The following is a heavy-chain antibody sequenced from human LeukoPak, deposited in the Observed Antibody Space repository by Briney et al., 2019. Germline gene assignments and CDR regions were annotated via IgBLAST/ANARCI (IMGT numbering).Heavy chain of an antibody. V-gene: IGHV4-34*01. CDR2: INHSGST. CDR1: GGSFSGYY. CDR3: AKGLGYGDYVDPFDY. J-gene: IGHJ4*02. Sequence: PSETLSLTCAVYGGSFSGYYWSWIRQPPGKGLEWIGEINHSGSTNYNPSLKSRVTISVDTSKNQFSLKLSSVTAADTAVYYCAKGLGYGDYVDPFDYWGQGTLVTVSS. D-gene: IGHD4-17*01.